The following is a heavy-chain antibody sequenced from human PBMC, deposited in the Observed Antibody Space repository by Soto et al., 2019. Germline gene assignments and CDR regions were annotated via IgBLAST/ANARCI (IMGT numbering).Heavy chain of an antibody. CDR3: ARVVGAALDY. V-gene: IGHV2-70*20. CDR2: IDWRDDK. J-gene: IGHJ4*02. Sequence: SGPTLGNPTQTLTLTCTFSGFSLSTSGMCVSWVRQPPGKALEWLALIDWRDDKYYSTSLKTRLTVSKDTSKNRVVLTVTNMDPVDTASYYCARVVGAALDYWGQGTLVTVSS. D-gene: IGHD1-26*01. CDR1: GFSLSTSGMC.